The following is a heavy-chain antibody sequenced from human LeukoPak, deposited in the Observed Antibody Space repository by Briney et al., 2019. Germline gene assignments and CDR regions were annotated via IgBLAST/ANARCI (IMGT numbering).Heavy chain of an antibody. Sequence: GGSLRLSCAASGFTFSVYYMFWVRQAPGMGLVWVSSISPDATKSKYADFVEGRLTISRDNAKNTLYLQLNSLRVEDAAVYYCATGYRSAYSWDSWGQGTLVTVSS. D-gene: IGHD5-12*01. CDR2: ISPDATKS. V-gene: IGHV3-74*03. J-gene: IGHJ4*02. CDR3: ATGYRSAYSWDS. CDR1: GFTFSVYY.